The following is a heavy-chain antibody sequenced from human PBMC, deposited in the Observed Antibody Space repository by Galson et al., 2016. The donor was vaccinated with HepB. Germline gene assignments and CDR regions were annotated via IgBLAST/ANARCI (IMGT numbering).Heavy chain of an antibody. V-gene: IGHV1-46*01. CDR2: INPSAGGA. CDR3: ARYSVRGPGGSRIFDY. D-gene: IGHD4-11*01. CDR1: GNTFTSYH. J-gene: IGHJ4*02. Sequence: SVKVSCKASGNTFTSYHIHWVRQAPGQGLEWMGIINPSAGGARYGQKFQDRVTMTRDTSTSTVYMELSSLRSEDTAVYYCARYSVRGPGGSRIFDYWGQGTLVTVSS.